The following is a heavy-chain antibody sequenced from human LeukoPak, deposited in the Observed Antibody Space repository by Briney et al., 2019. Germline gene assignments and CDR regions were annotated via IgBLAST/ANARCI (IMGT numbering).Heavy chain of an antibody. CDR3: ARGGSSSPVISVH. V-gene: IGHV3-21*01. Sequence: GGSLRLSCAASGCTFSDYNMNGVRQAPGKGLEWVSSITSSSSYMYYADSVKGRFTISRDNAGNSLYLQMTSLRAEDTAVYYCARGGSSSPVISVHWGQGTLVTVSS. D-gene: IGHD6-6*01. CDR1: GCTFSDYN. CDR2: ITSSSSYM. J-gene: IGHJ4*02.